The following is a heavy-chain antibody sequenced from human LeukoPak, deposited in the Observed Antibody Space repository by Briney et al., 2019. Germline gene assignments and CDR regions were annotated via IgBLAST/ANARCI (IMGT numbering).Heavy chain of an antibody. D-gene: IGHD3-22*01. Sequence: GSLRLSCAASGYTFSSSWMHWVRQGPGKGPVWVSRINSDGSRTRYADSVKGRFTISRDNAKNTLYLQMNSLRAEDTAVYYCARDRVYYDSSGSTDAFDIWGQGTMVTVSS. CDR1: GYTFSSSW. V-gene: IGHV3-74*01. CDR3: ARDRVYYDSSGSTDAFDI. CDR2: INSDGSRT. J-gene: IGHJ3*02.